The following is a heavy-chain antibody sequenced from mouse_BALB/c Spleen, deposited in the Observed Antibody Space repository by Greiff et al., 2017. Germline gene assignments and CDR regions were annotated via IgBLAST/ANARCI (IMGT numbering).Heavy chain of an antibody. CDR1: GYTFTDYN. J-gene: IGHJ4*01. V-gene: IGHV1S29*02. D-gene: IGHD2-3*01. Sequence: VQLQQSGPELVKPGASVKISCKASGYTFTDYNMHWVKQSHGKSLEWIGYIYPYNGGTGYNQKFKSKATLTVDNSSSTAYMELRSLTSEDSAVYYCARRGDYDGAMDYWGQGTSVTVSS. CDR2: IYPYNGGT. CDR3: ARRGDYDGAMDY.